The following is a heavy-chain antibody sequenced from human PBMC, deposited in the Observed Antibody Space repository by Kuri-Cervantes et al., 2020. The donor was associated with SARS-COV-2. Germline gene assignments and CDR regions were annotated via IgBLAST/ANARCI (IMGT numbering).Heavy chain of an antibody. J-gene: IGHJ6*03. CDR2: IRSKACGGTT. V-gene: IGHV3-49*04. CDR3: ARVAGEGPIYYYYMDV. CDR1: GFTFGDYA. Sequence: GESLKISCTASGFTFGDYAMSWVRQAPGKGLEWVGFIRSKACGGTTEYAASVKGRFTISRDVSKSIAYLQMNSLKTEDTAVYYSARVAGEGPIYYYYMDVWGKGTTVTVSS. D-gene: IGHD2-21*01.